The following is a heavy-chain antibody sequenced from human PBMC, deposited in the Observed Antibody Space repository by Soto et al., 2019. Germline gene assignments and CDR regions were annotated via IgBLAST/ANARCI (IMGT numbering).Heavy chain of an antibody. CDR3: ARSKSDYDTGAFDD. J-gene: IGHJ4*02. CDR2: IDYSGSA. CDR1: GDSITSGSYY. V-gene: IGHV4-39*01. Sequence: SETLSLTCTVSGDSITSGSYYWGWIRQSPRKGLEWIGSIDYSGSAYYSASLKSRVSVSVDTSTNQVSLKVRSMTAADAAVYYCARSKSDYDTGAFDDWGQGTLVTVSS. D-gene: IGHD3-16*01.